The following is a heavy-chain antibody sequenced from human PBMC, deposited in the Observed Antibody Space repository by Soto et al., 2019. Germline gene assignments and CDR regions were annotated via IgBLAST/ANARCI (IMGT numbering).Heavy chain of an antibody. CDR1: GGSISSGGYS. J-gene: IGHJ4*02. Sequence: SETLSLTCAVSGGSISSGGYSWSWIRQPPGRGLEWIGYIYHSGSTYYNPSLKSRLTLFVDTSKNQFSLKLSSVTAADTAVYYCVRHAQWIIMAYWGQGSLVTVSS. D-gene: IGHD5-12*01. CDR3: VRHAQWIIMAY. V-gene: IGHV4-30-2*03. CDR2: IYHSGST.